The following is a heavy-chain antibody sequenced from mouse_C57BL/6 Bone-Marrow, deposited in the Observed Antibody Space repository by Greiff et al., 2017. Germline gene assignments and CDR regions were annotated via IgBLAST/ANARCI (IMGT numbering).Heavy chain of an antibody. CDR2: IDPSDSYT. D-gene: IGHD2-5*01. V-gene: IGHV1-59*01. CDR1: GYTFTSYW. J-gene: IGHJ2*01. CDR3: ARANYYSNLDY. Sequence: VQLQQPGAELVRPGTSVKLSCKASGYTFTSYWMHWVKQRPGQGLEWIGVIDPSDSYTNYNQKFKGKATLTVDTSSSTAYMQLSSLTSEDSAVYYWARANYYSNLDYWGQGTTLTVSS.